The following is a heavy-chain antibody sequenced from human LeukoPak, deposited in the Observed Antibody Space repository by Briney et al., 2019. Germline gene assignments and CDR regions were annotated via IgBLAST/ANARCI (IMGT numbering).Heavy chain of an antibody. V-gene: IGHV3-33*01. Sequence: PGGSLRLSCAASGFTFSSYGMHWVRQAPGKGLEWVAVIWYDGSNKYYADSVKGRFTISRDNSKNTLYLQMNSLRAEDTAVYYCARVLGPDLSYYDFWSGYQSRAGMDVWGQGTTVTVSS. D-gene: IGHD3-3*01. CDR2: IWYDGSNK. CDR3: ARVLGPDLSYYDFWSGYQSRAGMDV. CDR1: GFTFSSYG. J-gene: IGHJ6*02.